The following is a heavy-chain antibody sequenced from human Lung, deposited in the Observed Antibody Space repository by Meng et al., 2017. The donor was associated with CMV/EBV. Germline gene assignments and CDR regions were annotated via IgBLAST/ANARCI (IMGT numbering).Heavy chain of an antibody. CDR3: AKDISFHGMAIPDN. J-gene: IGHJ4*01. CDR1: GFTFDDYT. V-gene: IGHV3-43*01. D-gene: IGHD5-24*01. Sequence: GEXXRISCAASGFTFDDYTMHWVRQAPGKGLEWVSLISWDGGTTYYADSVKGRFSISRDNSKNSLYLQLNSLRSEDTACYYCAKDISFHGMAIPDNWGHGXLVTVSS. CDR2: ISWDGGTT.